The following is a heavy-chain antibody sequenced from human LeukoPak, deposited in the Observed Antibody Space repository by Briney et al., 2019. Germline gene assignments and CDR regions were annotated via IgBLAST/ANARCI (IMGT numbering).Heavy chain of an antibody. CDR1: GFTFYSYW. CDR2: INGDGSTS. D-gene: IGHD4-17*01. CDR3: ARDEPTVTTGPPVGS. J-gene: IGHJ4*02. Sequence: GGSLRLSCVASGFTFYSYWMPWVRQAPGKGLVWVSCINGDGSTSNYADSVKGRFTISRDNAKNTLYLQMHSLRAEDTAVYYCARDEPTVTTGPPVGSWGQGTLVTVSS. V-gene: IGHV3-74*01.